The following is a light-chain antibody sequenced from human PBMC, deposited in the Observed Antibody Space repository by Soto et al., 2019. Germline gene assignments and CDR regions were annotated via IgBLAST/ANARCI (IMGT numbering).Light chain of an antibody. Sequence: QSALTQPASVSGSPGQSITISCTGTSSDVGSYNLVSWYQQHPGKAPKLMIYEVSQRPSGVSDRFSGSKSANTASLTISGLRAEDEADYYCHSYAGNNRVFGGGTKVTVL. CDR1: SSDVGSYNL. CDR2: EVS. V-gene: IGLV2-23*02. J-gene: IGLJ3*02. CDR3: HSYAGNNRV.